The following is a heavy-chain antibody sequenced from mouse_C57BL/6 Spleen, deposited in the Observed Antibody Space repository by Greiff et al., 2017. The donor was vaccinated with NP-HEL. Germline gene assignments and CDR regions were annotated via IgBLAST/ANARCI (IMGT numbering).Heavy chain of an antibody. V-gene: IGHV1-26*01. CDR3: ARLSTVAPYWYFDV. CDR1: GYTFTDYY. D-gene: IGHD1-1*01. Sequence: EVQLQQSGPELVKPGASVKISCKASGYTFTDYYMNWVKQSHGKSLEWIGDINPNNGGTSYNQKFKGKATLTVDKSSSTAYMELRSLTSEDSAVYYCARLSTVAPYWYFDVWGTGTTVTVSS. J-gene: IGHJ1*03. CDR2: INPNNGGT.